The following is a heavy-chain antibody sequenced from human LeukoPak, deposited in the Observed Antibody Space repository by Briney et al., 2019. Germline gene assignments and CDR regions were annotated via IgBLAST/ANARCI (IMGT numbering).Heavy chain of an antibody. D-gene: IGHD5-18*01. V-gene: IGHV3-30*02. CDR3: ARGGGTAMVTSLWFDP. CDR1: GFAFSSYG. Sequence: PGGSLRLSCAASGFAFSSYGMHWVRQAPGKGLEWVAFIRYDGTNNYYADSVKGRFTISRDNSKNTLSLQMNSLRAEDTAVYYCARGGGTAMVTSLWFDPWGQGTLVTVSS. J-gene: IGHJ5*02. CDR2: IRYDGTNN.